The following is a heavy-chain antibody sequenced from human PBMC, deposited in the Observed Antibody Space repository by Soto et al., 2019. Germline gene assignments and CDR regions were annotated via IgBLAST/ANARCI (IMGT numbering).Heavy chain of an antibody. Sequence: QVQLQESGPGLVKPSETLSLTCTVSGGSISNYYWSWIRQPPGKGLEWIGYIYYNGDTNYNPSLKSRVTMSVHTSKNQVSLNLSSVTAADTAVYYCARQPPATAAFDIWGQGTMVPVSS. J-gene: IGHJ3*02. CDR3: ARQPPATAAFDI. D-gene: IGHD5-12*01. CDR1: GGSISNYY. V-gene: IGHV4-59*08. CDR2: IYYNGDT.